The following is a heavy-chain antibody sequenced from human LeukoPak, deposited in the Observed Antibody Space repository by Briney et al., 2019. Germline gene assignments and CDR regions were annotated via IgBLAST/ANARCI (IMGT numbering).Heavy chain of an antibody. J-gene: IGHJ4*02. D-gene: IGHD6-19*01. Sequence: PSETLSLTCSVSGGSISGYYWSWIRQPAGKGLEWIGRIYSSGRTNYNPSLKAQVTMSVDTSKNHFSLKLSSVTAADTAVYFCARESSDTIAVASPFDYWGRGTLVTVSS. CDR2: IYSSGRT. V-gene: IGHV4-4*07. CDR1: GGSISGYY. CDR3: ARESSDTIAVASPFDY.